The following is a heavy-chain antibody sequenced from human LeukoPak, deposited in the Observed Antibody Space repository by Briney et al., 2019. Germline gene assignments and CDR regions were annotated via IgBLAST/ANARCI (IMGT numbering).Heavy chain of an antibody. CDR3: ARDSGGSSAWYYYYGMDV. CDR2: IYYSGST. D-gene: IGHD1-26*01. V-gene: IGHV4-59*01. J-gene: IGHJ6*02. Sequence: PSETLSLTCTVSGGFISSYYWSWIRQPPGKGLEWIGYIYYSGSTNYNPSLKSRVSISVDTSKNQFSLKLSSVTAADTAVYYCARDSGGSSAWYYYYGMDVWGQGTTVTVSS. CDR1: GGFISSYY.